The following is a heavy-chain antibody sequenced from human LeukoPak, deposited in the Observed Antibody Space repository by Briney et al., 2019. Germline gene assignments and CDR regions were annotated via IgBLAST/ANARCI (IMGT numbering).Heavy chain of an antibody. Sequence: GGSLRLSCVASGFTFSSYGMHWVRQAPGKGLEWVAVIWYDGTNKYYADSVQGRFTISRDNSKNALYLQMNSLRAEDTAMYYCARDGYYDSSGYYLWGQGTLVTVSS. CDR2: IWYDGTNK. J-gene: IGHJ4*02. V-gene: IGHV3-33*01. CDR1: GFTFSSYG. CDR3: ARDGYYDSSGYYL. D-gene: IGHD3-22*01.